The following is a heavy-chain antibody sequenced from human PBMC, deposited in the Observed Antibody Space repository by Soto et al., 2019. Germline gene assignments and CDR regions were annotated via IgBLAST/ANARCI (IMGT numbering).Heavy chain of an antibody. CDR1: SGSISSSNW. Sequence: QVQLQESGPGLVKPSGTLSLTCAVSSGSISSSNWWSWVRQPPGKGLEWIGEIYHSGSTNYNPSLKSRVTIAVDKTKNQFSLKLSSVTAADTAVYYCARYVVRSSVAGENDIWGQGTMVTVSS. D-gene: IGHD6-19*01. V-gene: IGHV4-4*02. J-gene: IGHJ3*02. CDR3: ARYVVRSSVAGENDI. CDR2: IYHSGST.